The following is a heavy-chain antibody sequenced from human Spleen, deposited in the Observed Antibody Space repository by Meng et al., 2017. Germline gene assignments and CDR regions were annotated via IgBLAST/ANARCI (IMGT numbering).Heavy chain of an antibody. J-gene: IGHJ3*02. Sequence: GGSLRLSCAVSGVSFSDFDIHWVRQASGKGLEWVGRIGGRRKSYAAAYAAPVRGRFTISRDDSRNTAFLQMNSLKTEDSAVYYCTIYIRGHIWGQGTMVTVSS. CDR2: IGGRRKSYAA. V-gene: IGHV3-73*01. D-gene: IGHD6-19*01. CDR1: GVSFSDFD. CDR3: TIYIRGHI.